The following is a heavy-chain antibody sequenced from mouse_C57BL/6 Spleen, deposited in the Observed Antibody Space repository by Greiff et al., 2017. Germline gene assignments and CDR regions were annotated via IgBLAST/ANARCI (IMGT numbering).Heavy chain of an antibody. V-gene: IGHV3-1*01. D-gene: IGHD3-2*02. J-gene: IGHJ2*01. CDR2: ISYSGST. CDR1: GYSITSGYD. Sequence: EVKLVESGPGMVKPSQSLSLTCTVTGYSITSGYDWHWIRHFPGNKLEWMGYISYSGSTNYNPSLKSRISITHDTSKNHFFLKLNSVTTEDTATYYCARGDSSGPYFDYWGQGTTLTVSS. CDR3: ARGDSSGPYFDY.